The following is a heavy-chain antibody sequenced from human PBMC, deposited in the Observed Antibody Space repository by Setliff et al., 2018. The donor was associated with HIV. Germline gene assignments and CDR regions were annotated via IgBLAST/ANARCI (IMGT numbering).Heavy chain of an antibody. CDR1: GFTFSNAW. V-gene: IGHV3-15*01. CDR2: IKSKTDGGTA. D-gene: IGHD1-1*01. CDR3: AKDRSPTISPYYFDY. J-gene: IGHJ4*02. Sequence: GGSLRLSCAASGFTFSNAWMSWVRQAPGKGLEWVGRIKSKTDGGTADYAAPVKGRFTISRDDSKNILYLQMTGLRAEDTAIYYCAKDRSPTISPYYFDYWGQGALVTVSS.